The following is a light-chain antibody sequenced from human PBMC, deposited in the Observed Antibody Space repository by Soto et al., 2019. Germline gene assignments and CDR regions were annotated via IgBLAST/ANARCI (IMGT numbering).Light chain of an antibody. V-gene: IGKV3-15*01. CDR1: QGVSSN. Sequence: EIVMTQSPATLSVSPGERVTLSCRPSQGVSSNLAWYQQKPGQAPRLLIYGASTRATDIPARFSGSGSGTEFTLSISSLQSEDFAVYYCQQYNNWPRTFGQGTKVDVK. J-gene: IGKJ1*01. CDR2: GAS. CDR3: QQYNNWPRT.